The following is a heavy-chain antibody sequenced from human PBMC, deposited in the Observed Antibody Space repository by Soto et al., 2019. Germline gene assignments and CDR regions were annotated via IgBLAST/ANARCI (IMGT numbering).Heavy chain of an antibody. V-gene: IGHV6-1*01. J-gene: IGHJ6*02. Sequence: SETLSLTCAISGDSVSSNSAAWNWITQSPSRGLEWLGRTYYRSKCYNDYAVSVKSLITINPNTSKNQFSLQLNSVTPEDTAAYYCPSGGQWLETGYSYYYGMDVWGQGTTVPVSS. CDR1: GDSVSSNSAA. D-gene: IGHD6-19*01. CDR2: TYYRSKCYN. CDR3: PSGGQWLETGYSYYYGMDV.